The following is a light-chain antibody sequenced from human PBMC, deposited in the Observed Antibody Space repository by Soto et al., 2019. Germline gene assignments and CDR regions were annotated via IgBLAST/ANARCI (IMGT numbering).Light chain of an antibody. CDR1: QSVSSN. V-gene: IGKV3-15*01. J-gene: IGKJ1*01. Sequence: EIVMTQSPATLSVSPGERATLSCRASQSVSSNLAWYQQKPGQAPRLLIYGASTRATGIPARFSGSGSGTEFTLTISSLQPEDVATYYCQKYNSAPWTFGQGTKVDI. CDR2: GAS. CDR3: QKYNSAPWT.